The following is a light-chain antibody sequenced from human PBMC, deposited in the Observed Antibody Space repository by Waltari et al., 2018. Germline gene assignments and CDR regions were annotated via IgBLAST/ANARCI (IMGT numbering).Light chain of an antibody. Sequence: QSALTQPPSASGSPGQSVTIPCTGTSSDVGGYDDVSWYQQHPGKAPKLMIYEINKRPSGVPNRFSGSRSGNTASLTVSGLRPEDEADYYCSSYAGSNRVIFGGGTKLTVL. J-gene: IGLJ2*01. CDR3: SSYAGSNRVI. CDR2: EIN. CDR1: SSDVGGYDD. V-gene: IGLV2-8*01.